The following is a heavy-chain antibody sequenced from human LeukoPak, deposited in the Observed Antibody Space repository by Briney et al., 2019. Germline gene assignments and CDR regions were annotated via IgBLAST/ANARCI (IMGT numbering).Heavy chain of an antibody. CDR2: IYYSGST. Sequence: PSETLSLTCTVSGGSISSYHWSWIRQPPGKGLEWIGYIYYSGSTNYNPSLKSRVTISVDTSKNQFSLKLSSVTAADTAVYYCARTMVRGVRGAFDIWGQGTMVTVSS. V-gene: IGHV4-59*01. D-gene: IGHD3-10*01. CDR1: GGSISSYH. CDR3: ARTMVRGVRGAFDI. J-gene: IGHJ3*02.